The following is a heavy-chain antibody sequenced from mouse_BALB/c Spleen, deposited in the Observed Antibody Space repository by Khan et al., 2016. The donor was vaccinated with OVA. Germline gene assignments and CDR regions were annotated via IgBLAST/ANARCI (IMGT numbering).Heavy chain of an antibody. CDR1: GFTFSSYS. CDR3: TRYGHYAHWCFDV. J-gene: IGHJ1*01. V-gene: IGHV5-6-4*01. D-gene: IGHD2-1*01. Sequence: EVELVESGGDLVKPGGSLKLSCAASGFTFSSYSMSWVRQTPEKRLEWVATISSGGSYTYYPDSVKGRFTIPRDTAKNTLYLQMSSLKSEDTAMFYSTRYGHYAHWCFDVWGAGTTFTVSS. CDR2: ISSGGSYT.